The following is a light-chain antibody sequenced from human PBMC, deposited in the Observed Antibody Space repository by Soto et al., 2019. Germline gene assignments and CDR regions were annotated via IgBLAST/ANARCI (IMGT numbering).Light chain of an antibody. Sequence: QSALTQPASVSGSPGQSITISCTGTSSDVGSYNLVSWYQQHPGKAPKLMIYEGSKRPSGVSNRFSGSKSGNTPSLTISGVQAEDEAEYYCCSYAGSSVAFGGGTKLTVL. V-gene: IGLV2-23*01. CDR3: CSYAGSSVA. J-gene: IGLJ2*01. CDR2: EGS. CDR1: SSDVGSYNL.